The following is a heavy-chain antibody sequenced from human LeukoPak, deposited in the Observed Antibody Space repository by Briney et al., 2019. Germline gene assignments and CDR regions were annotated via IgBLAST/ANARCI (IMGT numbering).Heavy chain of an antibody. CDR3: VRDYDILTGYYRGAYFAS. V-gene: IGHV3-64D*06. J-gene: IGHJ4*02. CDR1: GFTFSSYA. D-gene: IGHD3-9*01. Sequence: GGSLRLSCSASGFTFSSYAMHWVRQAPGKGLECVSAISSNGGSTYYADSVKGRFTISRDNSKNTLYLQMSSLRAEDPAVYYCVRDYDILTGYYRGAYFASWAQGPLVPVS. CDR2: ISSNGGST.